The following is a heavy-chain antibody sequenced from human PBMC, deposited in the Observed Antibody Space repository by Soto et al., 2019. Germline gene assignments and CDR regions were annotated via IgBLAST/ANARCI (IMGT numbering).Heavy chain of an antibody. CDR2: ISYDGSNK. J-gene: IGHJ4*02. V-gene: IGHV3-30*03. D-gene: IGHD3-3*01. CDR3: AGINLWSGYFTHPSFDS. CDR1: GFTFSSYG. Sequence: GGSPRLSCAASGFTFSSYGMHWVRQAPGKGLEWVAVISYDGSNKYYADSVKGRFTISRDNSKNTLYLQMNSLRAEDTAVYYCAGINLWSGYFTHPSFDSWGQGLPVTVSP.